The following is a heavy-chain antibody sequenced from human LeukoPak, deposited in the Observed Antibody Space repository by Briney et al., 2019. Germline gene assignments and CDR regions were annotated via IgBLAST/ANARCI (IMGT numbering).Heavy chain of an antibody. V-gene: IGHV1-8*01. CDR3: ARGRPNCSCGSCYSDY. CDR1: GYTFTSYD. Sequence: HWASVTVSCKASGYTFTSYDINWVRQATGQGLEWMGWMNPNSGNTVYAQKFQGRVTMTRNTSISTAYMELSSLRSEDTAVYYCARGRPNCSCGSCYSDYWGQGTLVTVSS. CDR2: MNPNSGNT. J-gene: IGHJ4*02. D-gene: IGHD2-15*01.